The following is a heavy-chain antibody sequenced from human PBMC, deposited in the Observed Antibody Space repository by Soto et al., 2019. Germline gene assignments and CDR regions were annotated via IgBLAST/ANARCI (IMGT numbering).Heavy chain of an antibody. J-gene: IGHJ6*02. D-gene: IGHD3-10*01. CDR2: IGTAGDT. CDR1: GFTFSSYD. V-gene: IGHV3-13*01. CDR3: ARDQWVRGMDV. Sequence: PGGSLRLSCAASGFTFSSYDMHWVRQATGKGLEWVSAIGTAGDTYYPGSVKGRFTISRENAKNSLYLQMNSLRAEDTAVYYCARDQWVRGMDVWGQGTTVTVSS.